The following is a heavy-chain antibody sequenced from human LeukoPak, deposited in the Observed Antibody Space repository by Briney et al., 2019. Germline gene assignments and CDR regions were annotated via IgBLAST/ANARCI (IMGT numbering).Heavy chain of an antibody. J-gene: IGHJ4*02. Sequence: PSETLSLTCAVYGGSFRGYYWSWIRQPPGKGLEWIGEINHSGSTNYNPSLKSRVTISVDTSKNQFSLKLSSVTAADTAVYYCARGGLYSSSWYLWGQGTLVTVSS. V-gene: IGHV4-34*01. CDR3: ARGGLYSSSWYL. CDR2: INHSGST. D-gene: IGHD6-13*01. CDR1: GGSFRGYY.